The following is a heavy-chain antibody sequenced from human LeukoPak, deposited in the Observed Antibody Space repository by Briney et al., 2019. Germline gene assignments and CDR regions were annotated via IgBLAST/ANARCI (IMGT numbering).Heavy chain of an antibody. CDR3: AREVHPAAAEDY. V-gene: IGHV3-7*01. CDR2: IKQDGSER. CDR1: GFTFSSNW. D-gene: IGHD6-13*01. Sequence: GGSLRLSCAASGFTFSSNWMSWVRQAPGKGLEWVANIKQDGSERHYVDSVKGRFTISRDNTKNSLFLQMNSLRAEDTAVYYCAREVHPAAAEDYWGQGTLVTISP. J-gene: IGHJ4*02.